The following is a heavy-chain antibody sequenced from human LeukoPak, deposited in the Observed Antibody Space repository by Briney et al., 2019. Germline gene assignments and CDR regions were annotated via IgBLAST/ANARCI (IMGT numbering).Heavy chain of an antibody. D-gene: IGHD1-1*01. CDR1: GFTFRNYW. V-gene: IGHV3-74*01. Sequence: GGSLRLSCAASGFTFRNYWRHWVRQAPGKGLVWVSRISRDGATTDYAGSVKGGFTISRDNAKNRVYLQMDSLSAEDTAVYYCVRLLDIDYGGQGTLVTVSS. CDR3: VRLLDIDY. CDR2: ISRDGATT. J-gene: IGHJ4*02.